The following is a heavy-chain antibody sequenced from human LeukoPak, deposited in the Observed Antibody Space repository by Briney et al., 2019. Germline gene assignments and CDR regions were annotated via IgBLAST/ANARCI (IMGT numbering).Heavy chain of an antibody. CDR3: ARDRLDPSSGWWGYHRWFAP. Sequence: SETLSLTCAVYGGSFSGYYWSWIRQPPGKGLEWIGEINHSGSTNYNPSLKSRVTMSVDTSKNQFSLKLSSVTAADTAVYYCARDRLDPSSGWWGYHRWFAPWGQGTLVTVSS. D-gene: IGHD6-19*01. CDR1: GGSFSGYY. V-gene: IGHV4-34*01. CDR2: INHSGST. J-gene: IGHJ5*02.